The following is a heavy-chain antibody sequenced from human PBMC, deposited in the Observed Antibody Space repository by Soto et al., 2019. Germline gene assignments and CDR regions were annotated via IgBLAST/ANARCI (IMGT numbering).Heavy chain of an antibody. Sequence: GASVKVSCKASGYTFTSYDINWVRQATGQGLEWMGWMKPNSGNTGYAQKFQGRLTMTRNTSISTAYLELSSLRSEDTAVYYCARAAVAAPNPGYFLHWGQGTPVTVS. D-gene: IGHD6-19*01. CDR3: ARAAVAAPNPGYFLH. CDR2: MKPNSGNT. J-gene: IGHJ1*01. V-gene: IGHV1-8*01. CDR1: GYTFTSYD.